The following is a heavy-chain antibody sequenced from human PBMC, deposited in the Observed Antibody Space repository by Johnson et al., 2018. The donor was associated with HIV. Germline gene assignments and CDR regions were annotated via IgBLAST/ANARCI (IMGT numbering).Heavy chain of an antibody. CDR2: INRYCSST. Sequence: VQLVESGGGVVRRGGSLRLSCATSGFTFDDYGMPWVRPAPGKGLGWVSRINRYCSSTHSADSVQGRFTISRDNAKNTLYLQMNSLRAEDTAVYYCARGTPYGGNSWDFDIWGQGTMVTVSS. D-gene: IGHD4-23*01. V-gene: IGHV3-20*04. J-gene: IGHJ3*02. CDR1: GFTFDDYG. CDR3: ARGTPYGGNSWDFDI.